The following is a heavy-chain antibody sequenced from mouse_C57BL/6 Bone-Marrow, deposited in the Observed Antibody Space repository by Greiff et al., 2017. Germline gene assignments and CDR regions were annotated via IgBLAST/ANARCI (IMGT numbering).Heavy chain of an antibody. CDR2: IYPRSGNT. D-gene: IGHD1-1*01. V-gene: IGHV1-81*01. Sequence: QAQLKESGAELARPGASVKLSCKASGYTFTSYGISWVKQRTGQGLEWIGEIYPRSGNTYYNEKFKGKATLTADKSSSTAYMELRSLTSEDSAVYFCAIPRLYGSSFDVWGTGTTVTVSS. CDR3: AIPRLYGSSFDV. CDR1: GYTFTSYG. J-gene: IGHJ1*03.